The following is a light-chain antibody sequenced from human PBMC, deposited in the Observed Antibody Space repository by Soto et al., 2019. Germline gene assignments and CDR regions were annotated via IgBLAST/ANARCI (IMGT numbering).Light chain of an antibody. V-gene: IGKV3-20*01. J-gene: IGKJ2*01. CDR3: HQFATSPYT. CDR1: QSVGSSY. CDR2: GAS. Sequence: ETVLTQSPGPLSLSPGDRATLSCRASQSVGSSYLAWYQQSPGQSPRLLIYGASNRATGIPDRFSGSGSGTDFTLTISRLEPEDFAVYYCHQFATSPYTFGQGTKADIK.